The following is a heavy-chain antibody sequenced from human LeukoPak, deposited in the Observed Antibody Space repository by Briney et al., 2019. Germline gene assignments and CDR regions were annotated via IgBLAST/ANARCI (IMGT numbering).Heavy chain of an antibody. J-gene: IGHJ4*02. Sequence: GGSLRLSCAASGFTFSSYGMSWVRQAPGKGLEWVANIKQDGSEKYYVDSVKGRFTISRDNAKNSLYLQMNSLRAEDTAVYYCARDRLWGTDYWGQGTLVTVSS. CDR3: ARDRLWGTDY. D-gene: IGHD3-16*01. CDR2: IKQDGSEK. CDR1: GFTFSSYG. V-gene: IGHV3-7*01.